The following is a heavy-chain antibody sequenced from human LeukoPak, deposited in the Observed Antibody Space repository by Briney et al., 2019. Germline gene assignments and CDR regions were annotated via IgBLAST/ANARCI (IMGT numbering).Heavy chain of an antibody. CDR1: GGSISSYY. J-gene: IGHJ4*02. D-gene: IGHD2-2*01. V-gene: IGHV4-59*08. CDR2: IYYSGST. Sequence: SETLSLTCTVSGGSISSYYWSWIRQPPGKGLEWIGYIYYSGSTNYNPSLKSRVTISVDTSKNQFSLKLSSVTAADTAVYYCARRGTSHWDLDYWGQGTLVTASS. CDR3: ARRGTSHWDLDY.